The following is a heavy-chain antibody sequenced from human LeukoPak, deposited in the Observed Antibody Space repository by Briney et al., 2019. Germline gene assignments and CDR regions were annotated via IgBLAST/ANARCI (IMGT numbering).Heavy chain of an antibody. CDR3: AKDRSEFSSSSWVDY. D-gene: IGHD6-6*01. CDR1: GFPFSTYG. CDR2: ISYDGSNK. Sequence: GGSLRLSCAASGFPFSTYGMHWVRQAPGKGLEWVAVISYDGSNKYYADSVKGRFTISRDNSKNTLYLQMNSLRAEDTAVYYCAKDRSEFSSSSWVDYWGQGTLVTVSS. V-gene: IGHV3-30*18. J-gene: IGHJ4*02.